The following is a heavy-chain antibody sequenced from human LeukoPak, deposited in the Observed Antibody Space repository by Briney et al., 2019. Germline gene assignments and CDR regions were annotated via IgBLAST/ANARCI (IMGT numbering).Heavy chain of an antibody. CDR1: GDTLIELS. CDR2: LDPEHGEM. J-gene: IGHJ4*02. D-gene: IGHD3-9*01. Sequence: ASVKVSCKVSGDTLIELSTHWVRQAPGKGLEWMGGLDPEHGEMIYAQKLQGRVTMTEDRSTDTAYMELSSLRSEDTAVYYCATGGPWDLLKYWGQGTLVTVSS. V-gene: IGHV1-24*01. CDR3: ATGGPWDLLKY.